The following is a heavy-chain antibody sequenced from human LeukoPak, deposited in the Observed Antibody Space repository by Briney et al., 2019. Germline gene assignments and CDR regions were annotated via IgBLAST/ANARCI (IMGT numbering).Heavy chain of an antibody. D-gene: IGHD5-12*01. Sequence: ASVKVSCKASGYTFTSYGISWVRQAPGQGLEWMGIINPSGGSTSYAQKFQGRVTMTRDTSTSTVYMELSSLRSEDTAVYYCARGGAAGHIVATQGVVRNAFDIWGQGTMVTVSS. J-gene: IGHJ3*02. V-gene: IGHV1-46*01. CDR2: INPSGGST. CDR3: ARGGAAGHIVATQGVVRNAFDI. CDR1: GYTFTSYG.